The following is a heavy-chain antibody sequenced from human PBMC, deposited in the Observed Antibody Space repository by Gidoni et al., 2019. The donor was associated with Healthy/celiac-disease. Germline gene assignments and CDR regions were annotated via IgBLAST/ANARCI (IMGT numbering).Heavy chain of an antibody. D-gene: IGHD6-13*01. CDR2: ISSSSSYI. Sequence: EVQLVESGGGLVKPGGSLRLSCAASGFTFSSYSMNWVRQAPGKGLEWVSSISSSSSYIYYADSVKGRFTISRDNAKNSLYLQMNSLRAEDTAVYYCARSIAAAGPFDAFDIWGQGTMVTVSS. CDR3: ARSIAAAGPFDAFDI. V-gene: IGHV3-21*01. J-gene: IGHJ3*02. CDR1: GFTFSSYS.